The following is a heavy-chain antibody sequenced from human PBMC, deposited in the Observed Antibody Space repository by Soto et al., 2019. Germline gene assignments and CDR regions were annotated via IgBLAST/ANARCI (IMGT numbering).Heavy chain of an antibody. J-gene: IGHJ4*02. V-gene: IGHV3-64*01. D-gene: IGHD3-10*01. CDR2: ITHNGGST. CDR3: ARADGSGSYPY. Sequence: EVQLVESGGGLVQPGGSLRLSCAASGFTFSRYAMHWVRHAPGKGLEYVSAITHNGGSTYYANSVKGRFTISRDNSKSSLYLQMGSLRPEDMAVYYCARADGSGSYPYWGQGTLVTVSS. CDR1: GFTFSRYA.